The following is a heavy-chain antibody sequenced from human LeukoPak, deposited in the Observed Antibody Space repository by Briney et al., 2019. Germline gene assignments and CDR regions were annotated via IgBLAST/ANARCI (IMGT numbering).Heavy chain of an antibody. Sequence: SETLSLTCTVSGGSISSGGYYWSWIRQHPGKGLEWIGYIYYSGSTYYNPSLKSRVTISVDTSKNQFSLKLSSVTAADTAVYYCARADYYDSGGYLPVVYPSDYWGQGTLVTVSS. J-gene: IGHJ4*02. CDR3: ARADYYDSGGYLPVVYPSDY. V-gene: IGHV4-31*03. CDR1: GGSISSGGYY. CDR2: IYYSGST. D-gene: IGHD3-22*01.